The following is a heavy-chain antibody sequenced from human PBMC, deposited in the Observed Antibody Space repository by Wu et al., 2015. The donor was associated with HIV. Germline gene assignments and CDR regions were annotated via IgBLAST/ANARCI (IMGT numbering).Heavy chain of an antibody. CDR1: GATFTSYA. J-gene: IGHJ4*02. D-gene: IGHD5-18*01. V-gene: IGHV1-69*13. CDR3: AGGGGRTSMDPFDF. Sequence: QVQLLQSGAEVKNPGSSVRVSCKASGATFTSYALSWVRQAPGQGLEWMGRLIPMYGTANYAQEFQGRVTITADESTSTAYMDVSSLRSDDTAVYYCAGGGGRTSMDPFDFWGQGTLVTVSS. CDR2: LIPMYGTA.